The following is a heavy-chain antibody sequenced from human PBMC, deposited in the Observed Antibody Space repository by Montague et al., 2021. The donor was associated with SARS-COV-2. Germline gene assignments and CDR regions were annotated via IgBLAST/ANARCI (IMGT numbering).Heavy chain of an antibody. V-gene: IGHV3-30-3*01. CDR3: ARGRGPETGYHFDY. J-gene: IGHJ4*02. Sequence: SLRLSCAASGFTFSHYAMNWVCQAPGKGLEWVAFVSYDGDDKFYAESVKGRFSISRDKAKNTLNLEVHSLRPDDTAVYYCARGRGPETGYHFDYWGQGTLVTVSS. D-gene: IGHD3-9*01. CDR2: VSYDGDDK. CDR1: GFTFSHYA.